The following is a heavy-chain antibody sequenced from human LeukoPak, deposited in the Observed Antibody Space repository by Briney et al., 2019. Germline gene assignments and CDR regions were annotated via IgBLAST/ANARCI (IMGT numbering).Heavy chain of an antibody. Sequence: GGSLRLSCAASGFTVSSNYMSWVRQAPGKGLEWVSVIYSGGSTYYADSVKGRFTISRDNSKNTLYLQMNSLRAEDTAVYYCARDMVRGVMVFDYWGQGTLVTVSS. CDR3: ARDMVRGVMVFDY. D-gene: IGHD3-10*01. V-gene: IGHV3-53*01. J-gene: IGHJ4*02. CDR1: GFTVSSNY. CDR2: IYSGGST.